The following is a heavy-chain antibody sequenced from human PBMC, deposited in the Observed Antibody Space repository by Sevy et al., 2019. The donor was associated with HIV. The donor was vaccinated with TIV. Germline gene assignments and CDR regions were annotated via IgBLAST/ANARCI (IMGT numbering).Heavy chain of an antibody. J-gene: IGHJ5*02. D-gene: IGHD3-22*01. CDR1: GGSISSSSYY. V-gene: IGHV4-39*01. CDR3: ARQGGDYYDSSGRGPPVNWFDP. Sequence: SETLSLTCTVSGGSISSSSYYWGWIRQPPGKGLEWIGSIYYSGSTYYNPSLKSRVTISVDTSKNQFSLKLSSVTAADTAVYYCARQGGDYYDSSGRGPPVNWFDPWGQGTLVTVSS. CDR2: IYYSGST.